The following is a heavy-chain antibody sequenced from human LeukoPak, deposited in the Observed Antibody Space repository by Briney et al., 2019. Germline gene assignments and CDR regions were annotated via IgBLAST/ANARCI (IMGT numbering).Heavy chain of an antibody. D-gene: IGHD2-2*01. CDR1: GFTFSSYA. CDR2: ISGSGGST. Sequence: GGSLRLSCAASGFTFSSYAMSWVRQAPGKGLEWVSAISGSGGSTYYADSVKGRFTISRDNSKNTLYLKMNRLRAEDTAVYYCLPAALQPLVDYWGQGTLVTVSS. J-gene: IGHJ4*02. CDR3: LPAALQPLVDY. V-gene: IGHV3-23*01.